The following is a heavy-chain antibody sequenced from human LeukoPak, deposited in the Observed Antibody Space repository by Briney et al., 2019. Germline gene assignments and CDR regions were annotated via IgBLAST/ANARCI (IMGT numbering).Heavy chain of an antibody. J-gene: IGHJ5*02. CDR3: ARGRLSYNWFDP. CDR2: ITSGSSTV. V-gene: IGHV3-48*02. Sequence: GGSLRLSCVDSGFTFSTYSMNWVRQAPGKGLEWVSYITSGSSTVYYADSVKGRFTISRDNAKNSLYLQMNSLRDEDTAVYYCARGRLSYNWFDPWGQGTLVTVSS. D-gene: IGHD3-16*02. CDR1: GFTFSTYS.